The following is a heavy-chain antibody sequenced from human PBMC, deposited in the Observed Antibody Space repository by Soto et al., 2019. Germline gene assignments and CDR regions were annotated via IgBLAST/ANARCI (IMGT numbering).Heavy chain of an antibody. J-gene: IGHJ4*02. Sequence: GVLRLSCAASGFTFSSYAMSWVRQAPGKGLEWVSAISGSGGSTYYADSVKGRFTISRDNSKNTLYLQMNSLRAEDTAVYYCAKDDRALYYYDSSGYYPHFDYWGQGTLVTVSS. CDR2: ISGSGGST. CDR1: GFTFSSYA. D-gene: IGHD3-22*01. V-gene: IGHV3-23*01. CDR3: AKDDRALYYYDSSGYYPHFDY.